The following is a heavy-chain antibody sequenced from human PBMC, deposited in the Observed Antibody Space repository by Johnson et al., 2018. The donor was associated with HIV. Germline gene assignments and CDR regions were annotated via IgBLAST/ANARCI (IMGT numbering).Heavy chain of an antibody. CDR1: GFTFSSYA. Sequence: VQLVESGGGLVQPGGSLRLSCAASGFTFSSYAMSWVRQAPGKGLEWVSAISSSGSSISYADSLKGRFTISRDQPKNSLYLKMNSRRAEDTAVYYCARGGDVVWFGEFPGAFDVWGQGTMVTVSS. J-gene: IGHJ3*01. CDR2: ISSSGSSI. V-gene: IGHV3-48*01. CDR3: ARGGDVVWFGEFPGAFDV. D-gene: IGHD3-10*01.